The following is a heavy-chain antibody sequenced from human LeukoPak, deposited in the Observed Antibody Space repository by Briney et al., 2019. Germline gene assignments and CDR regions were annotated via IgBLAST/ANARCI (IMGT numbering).Heavy chain of an antibody. Sequence: SDPLSLTCTVSGGFISSYYWSWLRQPPGKGLEWIGYIYYSGSTNYNPSRKSRVTISVDTSKNQFSLKLSSVTAADTAVYYCARDRGSGWTGGREVWFDPWGQGTLVTVSS. CDR3: ARDRGSGWTGGREVWFDP. D-gene: IGHD6-19*01. J-gene: IGHJ5*02. CDR2: IYYSGST. CDR1: GGFISSYY. V-gene: IGHV4-59*01.